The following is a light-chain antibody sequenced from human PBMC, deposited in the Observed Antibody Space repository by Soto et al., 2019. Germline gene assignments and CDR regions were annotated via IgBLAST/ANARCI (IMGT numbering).Light chain of an antibody. CDR1: SGHSSYA. CDR3: QTWDTGIRV. J-gene: IGLJ3*02. CDR2: LNSDGSH. V-gene: IGLV4-69*01. Sequence: QLVLTQSPSASASLGASVKLTCTLSSGHSSYAIAWHQQQPEKGPRYLMKLNSDGSHNKGDGIPDRFSGSSSGAERYLTISSLQSADEADYYCQTWDTGIRVFGGGTKLTVL.